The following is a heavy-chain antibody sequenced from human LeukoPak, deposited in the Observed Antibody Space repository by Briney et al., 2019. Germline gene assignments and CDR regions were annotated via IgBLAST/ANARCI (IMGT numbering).Heavy chain of an antibody. J-gene: IGHJ4*02. D-gene: IGHD3-22*01. CDR1: GGSISSSSYY. V-gene: IGHV4-39*01. Sequence: SETLSLTCTVPGGSISSSSYYWGWIRQPPGKGLEWIGSIYYSGSTYYNPSLKSRVTISVDTSKNQFSLKLSSVTAADTAVYYCARYGNYYDSSGYASYYFDYWGQGTLVTVSS. CDR2: IYYSGST. CDR3: ARYGNYYDSSGYASYYFDY.